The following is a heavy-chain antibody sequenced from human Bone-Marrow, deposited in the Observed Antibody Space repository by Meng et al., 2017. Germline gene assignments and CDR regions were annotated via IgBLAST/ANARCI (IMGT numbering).Heavy chain of an antibody. CDR3: ARGRIAAAAALAY. J-gene: IGHJ4*02. D-gene: IGHD6-13*01. CDR1: VGSISSSNW. Sequence: QVRLRQSGQGLVKPSGTSSLTCAVSVGSISSSNWWSWVRQPPGKGLEWIGEIYHSGSTNYNPSLKSRVTISVDKSKNQFSLKLSSVTAADTAVYYCARGRIAAAAALAYWGQGTLVTVSS. CDR2: IYHSGST. V-gene: IGHV4-4*02.